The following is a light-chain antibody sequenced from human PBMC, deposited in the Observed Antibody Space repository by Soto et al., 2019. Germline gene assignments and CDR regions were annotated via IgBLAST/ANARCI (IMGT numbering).Light chain of an antibody. CDR2: DV. V-gene: IGLV2-14*01. CDR3: NSYTSSGTVV. J-gene: IGLJ3*02. CDR1: RSDVGGSIY. Sequence: QSALTQPASVSGWPGQSITLFRSETRSDVGGSIYVSWYQLSPGKAPKLLIYDVDRPSGVSNRFSGSKSGNTASLTISGLQAEDEADYYCNSYTSSGTVVFGGGTKLTVL.